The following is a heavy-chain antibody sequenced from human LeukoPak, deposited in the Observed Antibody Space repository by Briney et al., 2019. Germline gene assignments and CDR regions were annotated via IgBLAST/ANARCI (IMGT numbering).Heavy chain of an antibody. CDR2: IYYSGST. V-gene: IGHV4-39*01. CDR1: GGSISSSSYY. D-gene: IGHD3-10*01. Sequence: SETLSLTCTVSGGSISSSSYYWGWIRQPPGKGLEWIGSIYYSGSTYYNPSLKSRVTISVDTSKNQFSLKLSSVTAADTAVYYCARHGRATMVRGAERRYWYFDLWGRGTLVTVSS. J-gene: IGHJ2*01. CDR3: ARHGRATMVRGAERRYWYFDL.